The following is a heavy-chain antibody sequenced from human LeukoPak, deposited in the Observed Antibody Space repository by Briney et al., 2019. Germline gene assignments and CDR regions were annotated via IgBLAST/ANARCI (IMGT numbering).Heavy chain of an antibody. D-gene: IGHD3-10*01. V-gene: IGHV4-31*03. J-gene: IGHJ4*02. Sequence: PSETLSLTCTVSGGSISSGGYYWSWIRQHPGKGLEWIGYIYYSGSTYYNPSLKSRVTISVDTSKNQFSLKLSSVTAADTAVYYCARVVWLYYFDYWGQGTLATVSS. CDR3: ARVVWLYYFDY. CDR1: GGSISSGGYY. CDR2: IYYSGST.